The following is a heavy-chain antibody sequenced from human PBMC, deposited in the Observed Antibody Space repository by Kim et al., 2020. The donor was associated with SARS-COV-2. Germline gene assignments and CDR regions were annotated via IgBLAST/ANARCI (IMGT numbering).Heavy chain of an antibody. J-gene: IGHJ4*02. CDR1: GFIFSSYA. D-gene: IGHD3-16*02. Sequence: GGSLRLSCAASGFIFSSYAMHWVRQAPGKGLDWVAVISYDAANKYYADSVKGRFSISRDNSKNTLYLQMNSLRAEDTALYYCARSIWGSFRPIDYWGQGILVTVSS. CDR2: ISYDAANK. V-gene: IGHV3-30-3*01. CDR3: ARSIWGSFRPIDY.